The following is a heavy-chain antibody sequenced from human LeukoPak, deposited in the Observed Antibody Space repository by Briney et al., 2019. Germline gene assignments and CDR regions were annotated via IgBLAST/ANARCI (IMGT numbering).Heavy chain of an antibody. V-gene: IGHV3-21*01. Sequence: GGSLRLSCAASGFNFSDYAMSWARQAPGKGLEWVSSISRSSNFIYYADSMKGRFTISRDNAKNTLYLQMNSLRAEDTAVYYCARNPDSGSPDFDYWGQGTLVTVSS. J-gene: IGHJ4*02. CDR2: ISRSSNFI. CDR3: ARNPDSGSPDFDY. D-gene: IGHD3-22*01. CDR1: GFNFSDYA.